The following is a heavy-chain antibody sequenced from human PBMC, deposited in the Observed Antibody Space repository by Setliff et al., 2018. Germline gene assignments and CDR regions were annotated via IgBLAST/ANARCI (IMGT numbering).Heavy chain of an antibody. V-gene: IGHV1-69*06. CDR3: ARDSVTLGQLERRGGWHYYGMDV. CDR2: IIPIFGTP. CDR1: GGMSGTYS. D-gene: IGHD1-1*01. Sequence: SVKVSCKASGGMSGTYSISWVRQAPGQGLEWMGAIIPIFGTPNYSQKFQDRVTITADKSTTTVNMELSSLTSEDTAVYFCARDSVTLGQLERRGGWHYYGMDVWGQGTTVTVSS. J-gene: IGHJ6*02.